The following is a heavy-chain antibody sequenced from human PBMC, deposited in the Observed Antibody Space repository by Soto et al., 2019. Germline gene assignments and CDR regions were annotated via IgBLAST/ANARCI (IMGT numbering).Heavy chain of an antibody. V-gene: IGHV3-21*01. CDR3: ARGGSAERKTDGDYYYYYPMDV. J-gene: IGHJ6*02. CDR1: GFTVSNNY. CDR2: ISSNSDYI. Sequence: GGSLRLSCAVSGFTVSNNYMSWVRQAPGKGLEGVASISSNSDYIYHADSVKGRFTVSRDNAKNSLFLEMTILRDEDTALYYCARGGSAERKTDGDYYYYYPMDVWGRGTTVTVSS. D-gene: IGHD3-16*01.